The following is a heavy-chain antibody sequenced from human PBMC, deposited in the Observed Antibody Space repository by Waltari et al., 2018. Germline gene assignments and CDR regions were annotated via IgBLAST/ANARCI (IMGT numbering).Heavy chain of an antibody. D-gene: IGHD1-26*01. Sequence: QVQLQQWGAGLLKPSETLSLTCAVYGGSFSGYYWTWNRQPPGKGLEWIGEINHSGSTNYNPSLKSRVTISVDTSKNQFSLKLSSVTAADTAVYYCARVHGWEPHYFDYWGQGTLVTVSS. V-gene: IGHV4-34*01. CDR1: GGSFSGYY. CDR2: INHSGST. J-gene: IGHJ4*02. CDR3: ARVHGWEPHYFDY.